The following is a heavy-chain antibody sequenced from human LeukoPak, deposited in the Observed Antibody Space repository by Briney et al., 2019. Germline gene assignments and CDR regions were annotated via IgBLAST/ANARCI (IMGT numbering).Heavy chain of an antibody. CDR2: IRYDGSNK. J-gene: IGHJ4*02. D-gene: IGHD6-13*01. V-gene: IGHV3-30*02. CDR3: AKLAAAGFDY. CDR1: GFTFCIYG. Sequence: GGSLRLSCAASGFTFCIYGMHWVRQAPGKGLEWVAFIRYDGSNKYYADSVKGRFTISRDNSKNTLYLQMNSLRAEDTAVYYCAKLAAAGFDYWGQGTLVTVSS.